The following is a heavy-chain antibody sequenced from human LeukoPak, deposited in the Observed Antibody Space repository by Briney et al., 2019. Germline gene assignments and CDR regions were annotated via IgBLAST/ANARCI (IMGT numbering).Heavy chain of an antibody. V-gene: IGHV3-7*01. Sequence: GGSLRLSCAASGFTFSSYWMSWVRQAPGKGLEWVANIKQDGSEKYYVDSVKGRFTISRDNAKNSLYLQMNNLRAEDTAVYYCARGRGDDSSGYYYWGSYYFDYWGQGTLVTVSS. D-gene: IGHD3-22*01. J-gene: IGHJ4*02. CDR1: GFTFSSYW. CDR3: ARGRGDDSSGYYYWGSYYFDY. CDR2: IKQDGSEK.